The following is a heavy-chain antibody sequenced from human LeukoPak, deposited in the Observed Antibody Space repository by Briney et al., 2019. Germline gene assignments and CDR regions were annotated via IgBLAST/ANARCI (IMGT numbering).Heavy chain of an antibody. CDR3: ARRRTGDYFDY. D-gene: IGHD3/OR15-3a*01. Sequence: PSETLSLTCAVYGGSFSGYYWSWIRQPPGKGLEWIGYIYYSGSTYYNPSLKSRVTISVDMSKNQFSLKLTFVTAADTAVYYCARRRTGDYFDYWGQGTLVTVSS. CDR1: GGSFSGYY. J-gene: IGHJ4*02. V-gene: IGHV4-34*01. CDR2: IYYSGST.